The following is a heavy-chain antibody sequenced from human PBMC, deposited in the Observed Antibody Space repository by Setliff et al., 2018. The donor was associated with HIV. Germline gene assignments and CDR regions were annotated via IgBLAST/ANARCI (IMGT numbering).Heavy chain of an antibody. V-gene: IGHV2-5*02. CDR1: GFSLSTSGVG. CDR3: AHQAYSSSWYQPYCDY. D-gene: IGHD6-13*01. CDR2: IYWDDDK. J-gene: IGHJ4*02. Sequence: SGPTLVNPTQTLTLTCTFSGFSLSTSGVGVGWIRQPPGKALEWLALIYWDDDKRYSPSLKSRLTITKDTSKNQVVLTMTNVDPVDTATYYCAHQAYSSSWYQPYCDYWGQGTLVTVS.